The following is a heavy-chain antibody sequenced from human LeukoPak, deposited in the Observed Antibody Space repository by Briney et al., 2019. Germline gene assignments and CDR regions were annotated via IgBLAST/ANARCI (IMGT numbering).Heavy chain of an antibody. Sequence: SGGSLRLSCAASGFTFSSSAMRWVRQTPGKGLEWVSSISGSGGSTYYADSVKGRFTISRDNSKNTVHLQMNSLRAEDTAVYYCAKGNPLFYFDYWGQGTLVTVSS. V-gene: IGHV3-23*01. CDR1: GFTFSSSA. CDR3: AKGNPLFYFDY. J-gene: IGHJ4*02. D-gene: IGHD2-21*01. CDR2: ISGSGGST.